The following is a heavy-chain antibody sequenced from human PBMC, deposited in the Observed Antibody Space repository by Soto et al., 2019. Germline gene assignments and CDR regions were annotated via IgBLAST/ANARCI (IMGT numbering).Heavy chain of an antibody. CDR3: ARGAFCGGAPGCRDMDV. CDR1: GYTFTSYG. V-gene: IGHV1-18*01. D-gene: IGHD2-21*01. CDR2: ISAYNGNT. Sequence: ASVKVSCKASGYTFTSYGISWVRQAPGQGLEWMGWISAYNGNTNYAQKLQGRVTMTTDTSTNTAYMELRSLRSDDTAVYYCARGAFCGGAPGCRDMDVWGQGTTVTVSS. J-gene: IGHJ6*02.